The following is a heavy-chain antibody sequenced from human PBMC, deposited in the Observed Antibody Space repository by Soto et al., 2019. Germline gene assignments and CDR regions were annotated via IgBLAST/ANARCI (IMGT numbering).Heavy chain of an antibody. V-gene: IGHV1-8*01. D-gene: IGHD6-25*01. Sequence: QEQLVQSGAEVKKPGAPVKVSCKASRYTFTNYNINWVRQATGQGLEWMGWMNPKTGNTGYAEKFQGRVTMTRNSSINTAFMELSGLRSEDTAVYYCAREAASDPSFYYHYMDVWGKGTTVTVSS. CDR3: AREAASDPSFYYHYMDV. CDR2: MNPKTGNT. CDR1: RYTFTNYN. J-gene: IGHJ6*03.